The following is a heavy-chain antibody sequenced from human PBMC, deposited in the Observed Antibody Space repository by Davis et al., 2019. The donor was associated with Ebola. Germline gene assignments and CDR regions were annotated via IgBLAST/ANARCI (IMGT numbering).Heavy chain of an antibody. J-gene: IGHJ4*02. CDR1: GFTFSGSA. CDR2: IRSKANSYAT. Sequence: GESPKIPCAASGFTFSGSAMHWVRQASGKGLEWVGRIRSKANSYATAYAASVKGRFTISRDDSKNTAYLQMNSLRAEDTAVYYCARERSGLDYWGQGTLVTVSS. V-gene: IGHV3-73*01. CDR3: ARERSGLDY. D-gene: IGHD2-15*01.